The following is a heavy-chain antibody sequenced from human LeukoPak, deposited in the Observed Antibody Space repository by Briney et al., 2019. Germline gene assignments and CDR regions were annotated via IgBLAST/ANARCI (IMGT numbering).Heavy chain of an antibody. V-gene: IGHV3-21*01. CDR3: ASPVAGISAFDI. CDR2: ISSSSSYI. D-gene: IGHD6-19*01. Sequence: GGSLRLSCAASGFTFSSYGMRWVRQAPGKGLEWVSYISSSSSYIYYADSVKGRFTISRDNAKNSLYLQMNSLRAEDTAVYYCASPVAGISAFDIWGQGTMVTVSS. J-gene: IGHJ3*02. CDR1: GFTFSSYG.